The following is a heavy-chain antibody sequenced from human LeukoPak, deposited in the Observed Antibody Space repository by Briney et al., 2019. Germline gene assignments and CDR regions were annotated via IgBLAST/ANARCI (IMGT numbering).Heavy chain of an antibody. J-gene: IGHJ3*01. V-gene: IGHV4-59*08. Sequence: SETLSLTCTASGFSISSYYWSWIRQPPGKGLEWIGYTYYSGSTKYNPSLKSRVSISLDTSKNQVSLKLSSVTAADAAVYYCARHDGSSVYYAFDVWGQGTMVTVSS. CDR3: ARHDGSSVYYAFDV. D-gene: IGHD6-13*01. CDR1: GFSISSYY. CDR2: TYYSGST.